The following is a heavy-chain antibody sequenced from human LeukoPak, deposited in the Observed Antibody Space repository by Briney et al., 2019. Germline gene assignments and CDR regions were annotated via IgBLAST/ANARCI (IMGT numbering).Heavy chain of an antibody. D-gene: IGHD5-18*01. V-gene: IGHV3-23*01. CDR2: ISGSGGST. J-gene: IGHJ4*02. CDR3: ALGGTQLWRGWPY. Sequence: PGGSLRLSCAASGFTFSSYAMSWVRQAPGKGLEWVSAISGSGGSTYYADSVKGRFTISRDNSKNTLYLQMNSPRAEDTAVYYCALGGTQLWRGWPYWGQGTLVTVSS. CDR1: GFTFSSYA.